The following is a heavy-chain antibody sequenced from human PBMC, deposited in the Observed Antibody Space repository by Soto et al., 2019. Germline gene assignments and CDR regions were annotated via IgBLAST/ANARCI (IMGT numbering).Heavy chain of an antibody. D-gene: IGHD6-19*01. CDR3: ARHTVAVAGRIDYFDS. J-gene: IGHJ4*02. V-gene: IGHV4-59*08. CDR2: IYYSGST. CDR1: GGSISSYY. Sequence: PSETLSLTCTVSGGSISSYYWSWIRQPPGKGLEWIGYIYYSGSTNYNPSLKSRVNISVDTSKSQFFLRLNSVTAADAAVFYCARHTVAVAGRIDYFDSWGQGTLVTVSS.